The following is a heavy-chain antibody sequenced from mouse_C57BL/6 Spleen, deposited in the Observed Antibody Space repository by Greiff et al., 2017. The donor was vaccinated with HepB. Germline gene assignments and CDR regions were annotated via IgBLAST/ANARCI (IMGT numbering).Heavy chain of an antibody. D-gene: IGHD1-1*01. CDR1: GYTFTSYW. V-gene: IGHV1-55*01. CDR3: ARYYYGSSYDFDV. CDR2: IYPGSGST. Sequence: VQLQQPGAELVKPGASVKMSCKASGYTFTSYWITWVKQRPGQGLEWIGDIYPGSGSTNYNEKFKSKATLTVDTSSSTAYRQLSSLTSEDSAVYYCARYYYGSSYDFDVWGTGTTVTVSS. J-gene: IGHJ1*03.